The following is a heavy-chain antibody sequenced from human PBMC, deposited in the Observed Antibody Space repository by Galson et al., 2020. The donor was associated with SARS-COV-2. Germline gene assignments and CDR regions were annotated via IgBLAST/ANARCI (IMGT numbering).Heavy chain of an antibody. CDR3: ASGGPWDYGDYGSRIDY. J-gene: IGHJ4*02. Sequence: GGSLRLSCAASGFTFSSYAMHWVRQAPGKGLEWVAVISYDGSNKYYADSVKGRFTISRDNSKNTLYLQMNSLRVEDTAVYYCASGGPWDYGDYGSRIDYWGQGSLVTVSS. CDR2: ISYDGSNK. V-gene: IGHV3-30*04. CDR1: GFTFSSYA. D-gene: IGHD4-17*01.